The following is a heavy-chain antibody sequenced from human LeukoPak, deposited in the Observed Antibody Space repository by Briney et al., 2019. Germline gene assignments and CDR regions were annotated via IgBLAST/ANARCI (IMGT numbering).Heavy chain of an antibody. J-gene: IGHJ4*02. D-gene: IGHD3-3*01. Sequence: ASVKVSCKASGYTFTSYDINWVRQAPGQGLEWMGWMNPNSGNTGYAQKFQGRVTITRNTSISTAYMELSSLRSEDTAVYYCARGLNSDFWSGYYYFDYWGQETLVTVSS. CDR3: ARGLNSDFWSGYYYFDY. CDR1: GYTFTSYD. CDR2: MNPNSGNT. V-gene: IGHV1-8*03.